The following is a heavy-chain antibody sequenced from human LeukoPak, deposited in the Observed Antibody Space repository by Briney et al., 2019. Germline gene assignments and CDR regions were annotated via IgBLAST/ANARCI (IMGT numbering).Heavy chain of an antibody. Sequence: PGGSLRLSCTASGFSFSIYGMSWVHQTPGKGLEWVSGISGSGGNTYYTDSVKGRFTISRDNTKNTLYLQMNSLRAEDTAVYYCAKDRDYGGNSGYDYWGQGTLVTVSS. CDR3: AKDRDYGGNSGYDY. D-gene: IGHD4-23*01. CDR2: ISGSGGNT. J-gene: IGHJ4*02. CDR1: GFSFSIYG. V-gene: IGHV3-23*01.